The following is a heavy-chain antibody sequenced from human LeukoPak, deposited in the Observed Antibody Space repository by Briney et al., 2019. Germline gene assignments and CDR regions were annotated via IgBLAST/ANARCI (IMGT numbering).Heavy chain of an antibody. V-gene: IGHV3-23*01. D-gene: IGHD2-2*01. J-gene: IGHJ4*02. Sequence: GGSLRLSCAASGFTFSSYAMSWVRQAPGKGLEWVSAISGSGGSTNYADSVKGRFTISRDNSKNTLYLQMNSLRAEDTAVYYCAKDRLSEWDIVVVPAALGSDYWGQGTLVTVSS. CDR1: GFTFSSYA. CDR3: AKDRLSEWDIVVVPAALGSDY. CDR2: ISGSGGST.